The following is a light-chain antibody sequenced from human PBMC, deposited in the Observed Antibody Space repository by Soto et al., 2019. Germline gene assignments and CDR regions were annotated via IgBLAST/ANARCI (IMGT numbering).Light chain of an antibody. J-gene: IGKJ4*01. CDR3: QHYGSSLLT. CDR1: QSVSSSY. V-gene: IGKV3-20*01. CDR2: NTS. Sequence: EIVLTQSPGTLSLSPGERATLSCRASQSVSSSYLAWYQQKPGQAPRLLIYNTSSRATGIPDRFSGSASGTDFTLTISRLELEDFAVYCWQHYGSSLLTFGGGTKVEIK.